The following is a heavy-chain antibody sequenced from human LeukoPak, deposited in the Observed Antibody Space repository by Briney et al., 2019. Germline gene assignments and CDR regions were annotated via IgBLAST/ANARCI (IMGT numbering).Heavy chain of an antibody. V-gene: IGHV4-39*07. D-gene: IGHD1-26*01. CDR3: ARLVGATIFGAFDI. Sequence: PSETLSLTCTVSGGSISSSSYYWSWIRQPPGKGLEWIGEINHSGSTNYNPSLKSRVTISVDTSKNQFSLKLSSVTAADTAVYYCARLVGATIFGAFDIWGQGTMVTVSS. J-gene: IGHJ3*02. CDR1: GGSISSSSYY. CDR2: INHSGST.